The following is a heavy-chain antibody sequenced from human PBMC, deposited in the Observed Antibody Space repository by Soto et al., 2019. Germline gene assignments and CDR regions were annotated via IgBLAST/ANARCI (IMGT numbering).Heavy chain of an antibody. CDR2: ISYDGSNK. CDR3: ARDGGIAVAGGPDY. V-gene: IGHV3-30-3*01. CDR1: GFTFSSYA. Sequence: PGGSLRLSCAASGFTFSSYAMHWVRQAPGRGLEWVAVISYDGSNKYYADSVKGRFTISRDNSKNTLYLQMNSLRAEDTAVYYCARDGGIAVAGGPDYWGQGTLVTVSS. D-gene: IGHD6-19*01. J-gene: IGHJ4*02.